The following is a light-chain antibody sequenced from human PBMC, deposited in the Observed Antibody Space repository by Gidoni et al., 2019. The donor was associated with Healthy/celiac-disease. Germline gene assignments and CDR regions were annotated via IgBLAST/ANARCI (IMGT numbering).Light chain of an antibody. V-gene: IGKV3-20*01. CDR3: QQYGSSPGT. J-gene: IGKJ4*01. CDR2: GAS. Sequence: IVLTQSPGTLSLSPGERATLSCRASQSVSSSYLAWYQQKPGQAPRLLIYGASNRATGIPYRFSGSGSGTDVTLTISRLEPEDFAVYYCQQYGSSPGTFGGGTKVEIK. CDR1: QSVSSSY.